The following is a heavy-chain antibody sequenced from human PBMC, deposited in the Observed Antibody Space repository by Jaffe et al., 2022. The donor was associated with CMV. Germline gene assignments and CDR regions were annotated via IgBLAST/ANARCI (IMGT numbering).Heavy chain of an antibody. CDR1: GFTFSSYS. J-gene: IGHJ4*02. CDR3: ARLGGSWMYFDY. D-gene: IGHD2-15*01. Sequence: EVQLVESGGGLVKPGGSLRLSCAASGFTFSSYSMNWVRQAPGKGLEWVSSISSSSSYIYYADSVKGRFTISRDNAKNSLYLQMNSLRAEDTAVYYCARLGGSWMYFDYWGQGTLVTVSS. V-gene: IGHV3-21*01. CDR2: ISSSSSYI.